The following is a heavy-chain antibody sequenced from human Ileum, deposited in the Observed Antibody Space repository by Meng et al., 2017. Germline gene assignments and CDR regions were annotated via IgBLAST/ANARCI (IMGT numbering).Heavy chain of an antibody. V-gene: IGHV3-74*01. J-gene: IGHJ6*02. CDR2: INSDGSST. Sequence: GESLKISCAASGFTFSSYWMHWVRQAPGKGLVWVSRINSDGSSTSYADSVKGRFTISRDNAKNTLYLQMNSLRAEDTAVYYCVRGVNKYYYGMDVWGQGTTVTV. CDR1: GFTFSSYW. D-gene: IGHD3-10*01. CDR3: VRGVNKYYYGMDV.